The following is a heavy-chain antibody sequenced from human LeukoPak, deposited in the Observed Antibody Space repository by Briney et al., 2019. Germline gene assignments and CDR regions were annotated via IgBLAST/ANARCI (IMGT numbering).Heavy chain of an antibody. V-gene: IGHV1-46*01. CDR2: INPSGSST. J-gene: IGHJ4*02. CDR3: ARDLKGGWLQPAY. Sequence: GASVKVSCKASGYIFTSYYVHWVRQAPGQGLEWMGIINPSGSSTSYAQKFQGRVTMTRDMSTSTVYMELSSLRSEDTAVYYCARDLKGGWLQPAYWGQGTLVTVSS. CDR1: GYIFTSYY. D-gene: IGHD5-24*01.